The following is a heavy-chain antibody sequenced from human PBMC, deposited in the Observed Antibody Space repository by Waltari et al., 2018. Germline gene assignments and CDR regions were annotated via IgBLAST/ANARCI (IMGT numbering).Heavy chain of an antibody. J-gene: IGHJ6*02. CDR3: ARVATKTYSSPVPGRPYYYGMDV. V-gene: IGHV3-74*01. CDR2: ISSGGSSV. Sequence: EEQLVESGGGLAHPGESLRLSCAASGFTFSRYWMDWVRQAPGKGLVCVSRISSGGSSVNYADSVKGRVIISRDNAKNTLYVQMNRLRAEDTAVYYCARVATKTYSSPVPGRPYYYGMDVWGQGTTVTVSS. D-gene: IGHD3-22*01. CDR1: GFTFSRYW.